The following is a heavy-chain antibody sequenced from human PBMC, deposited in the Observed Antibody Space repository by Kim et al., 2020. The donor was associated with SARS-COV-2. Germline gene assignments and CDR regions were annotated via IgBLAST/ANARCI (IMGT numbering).Heavy chain of an antibody. CDR3: ARGEGTNYDSSARPADY. V-gene: IGHV4-31*02. D-gene: IGHD3-22*01. J-gene: IGHJ4*02. Sequence: LKSRVTISVDTSKNQFSLKLSSVTAADTAVYYCARGEGTNYDSSARPADYWGQGTLVTVSS.